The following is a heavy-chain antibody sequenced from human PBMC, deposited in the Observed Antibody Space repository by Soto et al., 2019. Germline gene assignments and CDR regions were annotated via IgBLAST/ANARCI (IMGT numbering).Heavy chain of an antibody. Sequence: GGSLRLSCAASGFTFTTYWMHWVRQAPGKGLVWVSRINSDGSSTTYADSVKGRFTISRDNAKNTVYLQMNSLRSEDTAVYYCARGGPRGNSGGTGAFEIWGQGTMVTVSS. V-gene: IGHV3-74*01. CDR2: INSDGSST. CDR1: GFTFTTYW. D-gene: IGHD2-21*02. CDR3: ARGGPRGNSGGTGAFEI. J-gene: IGHJ3*02.